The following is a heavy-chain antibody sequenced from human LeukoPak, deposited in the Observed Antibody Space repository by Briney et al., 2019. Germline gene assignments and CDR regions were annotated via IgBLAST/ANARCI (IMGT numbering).Heavy chain of an antibody. CDR2: TKSKTDGGTT. J-gene: IGHJ4*02. D-gene: IGHD2-15*01. V-gene: IGHV3-15*07. CDR1: GFTFSNAW. CDR3: TTVVRGGSLH. Sequence: GGSLRLSCAASGFTFSNAWMNWVRQAPGKGLEWVGRTKSKTDGGTTDYAAPVKGRFTISRDDSKNTLYLQMNSLKTEDTAVYYCTTVVRGGSLHWGQGTLATVSS.